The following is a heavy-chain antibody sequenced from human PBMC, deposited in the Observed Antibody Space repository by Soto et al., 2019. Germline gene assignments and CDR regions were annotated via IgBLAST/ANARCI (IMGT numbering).Heavy chain of an antibody. CDR2: IYYSGST. D-gene: IGHD3-10*01. CDR1: GGSISSYY. V-gene: IGHV4-59*01. CDR3: ASYGSGSYPPFDP. J-gene: IGHJ5*02. Sequence: QVQLQESGPGLVKPSETLSLTCTVSGGSISSYYWSWILQPPGKGLEWIGYIYYSGSTNYNPSLKRRVTISVDPSKNQFALKLSSVTAADTAVYYCASYGSGSYPPFDPWGQGTLVTVSA.